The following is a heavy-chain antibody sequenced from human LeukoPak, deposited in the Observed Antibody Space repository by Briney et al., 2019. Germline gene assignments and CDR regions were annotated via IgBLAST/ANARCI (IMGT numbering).Heavy chain of an antibody. V-gene: IGHV3-23*01. Sequence: GGSLRLSCAASGFTFSSYAMSWVRQAPGKGLVWVSAFSGRGGSTYYAVSVKGRFTISRDNSKNTLYLQMNSLRAEDTAVYYCAKDTPRGIAAAGTKVLRFDYWGQGTLVTVSS. D-gene: IGHD6-13*01. J-gene: IGHJ4*02. CDR3: AKDTPRGIAAAGTKVLRFDY. CDR1: GFTFSSYA. CDR2: FSGRGGST.